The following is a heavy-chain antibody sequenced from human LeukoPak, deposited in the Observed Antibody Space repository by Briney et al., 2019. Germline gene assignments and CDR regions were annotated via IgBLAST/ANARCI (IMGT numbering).Heavy chain of an antibody. V-gene: IGHV4-31*03. CDR3: ASRRYSSSPFDP. J-gene: IGHJ5*02. CDR2: IYYSGST. D-gene: IGHD6-6*01. Sequence: SQTLSLTCTVSGGSISSGGYYWSWLRQHPGKGLEWIGYIYYSGSTYYNPSLKSRVTISVDTSKNQFSLKLSSVTAADTAVYYCASRRYSSSPFDPWGQGTLVTVSS. CDR1: GGSISSGGYY.